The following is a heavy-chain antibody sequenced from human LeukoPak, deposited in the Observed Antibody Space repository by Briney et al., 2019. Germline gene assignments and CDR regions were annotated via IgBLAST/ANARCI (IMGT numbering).Heavy chain of an antibody. J-gene: IGHJ4*02. CDR1: GLSISNFW. V-gene: IGHV3-7*01. CDR2: IDKNGNEI. Sequence: GGSLRLSCAASGLSISNFWMHWVRQAPGKGLEWVAIIDKNGNEIKYVDSVKGRFTLSRDNAKNSVYLQMNSLRTEDTAFYCVTDGDKWNDFEYWGQGTLVTVSS. CDR3: VTDGDKWNDFEY. D-gene: IGHD1-1*01.